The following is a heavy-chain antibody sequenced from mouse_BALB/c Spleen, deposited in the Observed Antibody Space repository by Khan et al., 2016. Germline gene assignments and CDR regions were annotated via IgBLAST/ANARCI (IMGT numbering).Heavy chain of an antibody. D-gene: IGHD2-12*01. Sequence: QVQLKESGPGLVAPSQSLSITCTVSGFSLTGYGVNWVRQPPGKGLEWLGKIWADGRTDYNSALKSRVSISKDNSKSQVVLKMNSLQTDDTANYYCSSDYDGCAYWGQGTLVIVSA. CDR2: IWADGRT. CDR3: SSDYDGCAY. CDR1: GFSLTGYG. V-gene: IGHV2-6-7*01. J-gene: IGHJ3*01.